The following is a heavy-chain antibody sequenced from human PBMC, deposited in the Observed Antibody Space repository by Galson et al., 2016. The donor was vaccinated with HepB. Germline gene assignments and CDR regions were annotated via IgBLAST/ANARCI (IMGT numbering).Heavy chain of an antibody. J-gene: IGHJ5*02. Sequence: SGYTFTSYEINWVRQATGQGLEWMGWMNPNSGDTGYAQKFQGRVTMTRNTSISTAYMDLSSLRSEDTAVYYCARGRRAVVGGTKNWFDPWGQGTPVTVSS. D-gene: IGHD3-22*01. CDR2: MNPNSGDT. V-gene: IGHV1-8*01. CDR1: GYTFTSYE. CDR3: ARGRRAVVGGTKNWFDP.